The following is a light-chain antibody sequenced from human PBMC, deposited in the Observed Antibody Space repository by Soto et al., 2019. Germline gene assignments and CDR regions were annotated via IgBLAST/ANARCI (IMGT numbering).Light chain of an antibody. V-gene: IGKV3-15*01. Sequence: EIAMTQSPATLSVSPGERATLSCRASQSVSSNLAWYQQKPGQATRLLISGASTRATGIQARFSGSGSGTEFTLTISSLQSEDFAVYYCQQYNYWPYTFGQGTKLEIK. CDR3: QQYNYWPYT. J-gene: IGKJ2*01. CDR2: GAS. CDR1: QSVSSN.